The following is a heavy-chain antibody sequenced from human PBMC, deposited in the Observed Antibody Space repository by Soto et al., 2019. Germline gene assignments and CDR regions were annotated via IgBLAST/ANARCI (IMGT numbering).Heavy chain of an antibody. J-gene: IGHJ3*02. D-gene: IGHD5-18*01. Sequence: QLQLQESGPGLVKPSETLSLTCTVSGGSISSSSYYWGWIRQPPGKGLEWIGSIYYSGSTYYNPSLKSRVIISVDTSKNQFSLKLSSVTAADTAVYYCARHILDVDTAMVGLLNWGAFDIWGQGTMVTVSS. CDR2: IYYSGST. CDR1: GGSISSSSYY. V-gene: IGHV4-39*01. CDR3: ARHILDVDTAMVGLLNWGAFDI.